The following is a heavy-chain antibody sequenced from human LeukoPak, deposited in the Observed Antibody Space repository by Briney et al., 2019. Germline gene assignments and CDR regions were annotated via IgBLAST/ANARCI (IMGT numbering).Heavy chain of an antibody. J-gene: IGHJ4*02. CDR1: DFTVSSNS. CDR3: ARSPAIGTVDF. Sequence: PGGSLRLSCAASDFTVSSNSMSWVRQAPGKGLEWVSVTYSSGSTHYADSVKGRFTISRDNVKNSLYLHMNSLRAEDTAVYFCARSPAIGTVDFWGQGTLVTVSS. D-gene: IGHD6-13*01. CDR2: TYSSGST. V-gene: IGHV3-53*01.